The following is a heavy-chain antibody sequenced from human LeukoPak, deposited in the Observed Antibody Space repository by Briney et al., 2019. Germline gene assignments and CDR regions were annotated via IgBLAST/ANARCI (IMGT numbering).Heavy chain of an antibody. V-gene: IGHV3-23*01. J-gene: IGHJ6*03. CDR2: ISGSGGST. Sequence: PGGSLRLSCAASGFTFSSYAMSWVRQAPGKGLEWVSAISGSGGSTYYADSVKGRFTIFRDNSKNTLYLQMNSLRAEDTAVYYCAKDLGKVAADPTRYYYYYMDVWGKGTTVTVSS. CDR1: GFTFSSYA. CDR3: AKDLGKVAADPTRYYYYYMDV. D-gene: IGHD5-12*01.